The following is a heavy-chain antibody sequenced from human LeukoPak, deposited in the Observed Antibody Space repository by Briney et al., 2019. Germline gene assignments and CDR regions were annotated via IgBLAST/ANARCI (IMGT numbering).Heavy chain of an antibody. CDR2: ISGSGGSI. CDR1: GFTFSSYA. Sequence: PGGSLRLSCAASGFTFSSYAMSWVRQAPGKGLEWVSAISGSGGSIYYADSVKGRFTISRDNSKNTLYLQMNSLRAEDTAVYYCAKAPKTWGSGSPFDYWGQGTLVTVSS. J-gene: IGHJ4*02. CDR3: AKAPKTWGSGSPFDY. V-gene: IGHV3-23*01. D-gene: IGHD3-10*01.